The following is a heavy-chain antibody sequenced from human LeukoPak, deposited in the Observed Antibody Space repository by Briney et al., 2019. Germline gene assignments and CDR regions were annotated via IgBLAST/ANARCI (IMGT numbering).Heavy chain of an antibody. CDR1: GFTFSNYG. D-gene: IGHD5-12*01. J-gene: IGHJ4*02. V-gene: IGHV3-48*02. CDR2: ISSSSSTI. CDR3: ARLISGYDSY. Sequence: TGGSLRLSCVASGFTFSNYGMNWVRQAPGKGPEWVSYISSSSSTIYYADSVKGRFTISRGNAENSLYLQMDSLRDEDTAIYYCARLISGYDSYWGQGTLVTVSS.